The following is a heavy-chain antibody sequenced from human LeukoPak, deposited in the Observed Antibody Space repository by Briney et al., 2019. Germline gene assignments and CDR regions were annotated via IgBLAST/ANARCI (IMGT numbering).Heavy chain of an antibody. CDR2: IYHSGST. J-gene: IGHJ5*02. V-gene: IGHV4-38-2*02. Sequence: PSETLSLTCTVSGYSISSGYYWGWIRQPPGKGLEWIGSIYHSGSTYYNPSLKSRVTISVDTSKNQFSLKLSSVTAADTAVYYCARASSSSIKENWFDPWGQGTLVTVSS. CDR1: GYSISSGYY. CDR3: ARASSSSIKENWFDP. D-gene: IGHD6-6*01.